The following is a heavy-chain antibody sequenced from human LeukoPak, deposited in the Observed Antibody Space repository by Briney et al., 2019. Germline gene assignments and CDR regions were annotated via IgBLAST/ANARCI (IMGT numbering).Heavy chain of an antibody. CDR3: AKERYYYDSSGPLRRSYYYYGMDV. CDR1: GFTFSSYG. D-gene: IGHD3-22*01. J-gene: IGHJ6*02. CDR2: ISYDGSNK. V-gene: IGHV3-30*18. Sequence: GRALRLSCAASGFTFSSYGMHWVRHAPGKGLECVAVISYDGSNKYYAGSVKGRFNISRDSCKNTLSMQMNSLRAEDTAVYYCAKERYYYDSSGPLRRSYYYYGMDVWGQGTTVTVSS.